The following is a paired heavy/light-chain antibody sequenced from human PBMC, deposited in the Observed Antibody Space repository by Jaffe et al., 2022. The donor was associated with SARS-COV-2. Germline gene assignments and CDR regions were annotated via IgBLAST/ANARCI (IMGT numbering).Light chain of an antibody. CDR2: ENN. V-gene: IGLV1-51*02. Sequence: QSVLTQPPSVSAAPGQKVTISCSGSSSNIGNNYVSWYQQLPGTAPKLLIYENNKRPSGIPDRFSGSKSGTSATLGITGLQTGDEADYYCGTWDRSLNPGPVFGGGTKLTVL. CDR1: SSNIGNNY. CDR3: GTWDRSLNPGPV. J-gene: IGLJ2*01.
Heavy chain of an antibody. J-gene: IGHJ4*02. Sequence: EVQLLESGGGLVQPGGSLRLSCAASGFTFSTCAMTWVRQAPGKGLEWVSAISGGGGATYYADSVKGRFTISRDNSKNTLYLQMNSLRAEDTAIYYCAKDPRGQLENFDYWGQGTLVTVSS. CDR1: GFTFSTCA. V-gene: IGHV3-23*01. CDR2: ISGGGGAT. D-gene: IGHD6-6*01. CDR3: AKDPRGQLENFDY.